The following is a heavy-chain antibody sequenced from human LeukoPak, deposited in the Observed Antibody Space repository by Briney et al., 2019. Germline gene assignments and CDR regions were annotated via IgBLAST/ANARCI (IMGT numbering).Heavy chain of an antibody. Sequence: PGGSLRLSCAASGFTFSSYGMHWVRQAPGKGLEWVAVIWYDGSNKYYADSVKGRFTISRDNSKNTLYLQMNSLRAEDTAVYYCATQAKAAHFDYWGQGTLVTVSS. CDR3: ATQAKAAHFDY. J-gene: IGHJ4*02. CDR1: GFTFSSYG. D-gene: IGHD6-6*01. CDR2: IWYDGSNK. V-gene: IGHV3-33*01.